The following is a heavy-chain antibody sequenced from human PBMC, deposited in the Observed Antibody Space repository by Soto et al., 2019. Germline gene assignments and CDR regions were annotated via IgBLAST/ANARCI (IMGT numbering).Heavy chain of an antibody. V-gene: IGHV1-18*01. CDR3: ARDEYSSSSGRYYYYYGMDV. J-gene: IGHJ6*02. Sequence: ASVKVSCTASGYTFTSYGISWVRQAPGQGLEWMGWISAYNGNTNYAQKLQGRVTMTTDTSTSTAYMELRSLRSDDTAVYYCARDEYSSSSGRYYYYYGMDVCGQRPTVPAS. D-gene: IGHD6-6*01. CDR1: GYTFTSYG. CDR2: ISAYNGNT.